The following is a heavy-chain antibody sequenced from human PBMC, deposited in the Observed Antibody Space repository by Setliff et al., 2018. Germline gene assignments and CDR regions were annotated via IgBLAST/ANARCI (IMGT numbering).Heavy chain of an antibody. D-gene: IGHD3-22*01. V-gene: IGHV1-69*06. CDR2: IIPIFGTA. Sequence: SVKVSCKASGGTFSSYAISWVRQAPGQGLEWMGRIIPIFGTANYAQKFQGRVTITADKSTSTVYMELSSLRSGDTAMYYCARSYYYDSSAANWFDPWGQGTLVTVSS. CDR3: ARSYYYDSSAANWFDP. J-gene: IGHJ5*02. CDR1: GGTFSSYA.